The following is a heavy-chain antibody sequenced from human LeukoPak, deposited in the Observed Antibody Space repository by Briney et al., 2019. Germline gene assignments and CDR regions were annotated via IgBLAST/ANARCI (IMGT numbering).Heavy chain of an antibody. J-gene: IGHJ4*02. CDR1: GGSFSGYY. CDR3: ARAAPYCSSTSCYAYYFDY. D-gene: IGHD2-2*01. Sequence: SETLSLTCAVYGGSFSGYYWSWIRQPPGKGLEWIGEINHSGSTNYNPSLKSRVAISVDTSKNQFSLKLSSVTAADTAVYYCARAAPYCSSTSCYAYYFDYWGQGTLVTVSS. V-gene: IGHV4-34*01. CDR2: INHSGST.